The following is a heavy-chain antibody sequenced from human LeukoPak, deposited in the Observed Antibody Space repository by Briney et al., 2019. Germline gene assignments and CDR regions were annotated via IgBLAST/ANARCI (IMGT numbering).Heavy chain of an antibody. CDR2: TYYRSKWYN. CDR3: ARGLELLDY. CDR1: GDSVSSNSVA. J-gene: IGHJ4*02. D-gene: IGHD1-7*01. Sequence: SQTLSLTSAISGDSVSSNSVAWNWIRQSPSRGLEWLGRTYYRSKWYNDYAVSVKSRITINPDPSKNQFSLQLNSVTPEDTAVYYCARGLELLDYWSQGTLVTVSS. V-gene: IGHV6-1*01.